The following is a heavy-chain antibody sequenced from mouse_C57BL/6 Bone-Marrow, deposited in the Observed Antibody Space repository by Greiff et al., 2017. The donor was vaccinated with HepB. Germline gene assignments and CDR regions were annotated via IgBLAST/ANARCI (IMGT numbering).Heavy chain of an antibody. CDR2: INPGSGGT. D-gene: IGHD1-1*02. Sequence: VQRVESGAELVRPGTSVKVSCKASGYAFTNYLIEWVKQRPGQGLEWIGVINPGSGGTNYNEKFKGKATLTADKSSSTAYMQLSSLTSEDSAVYFCARGGSYTGWYFDVWGTGTTVTVSS. CDR3: ARGGSYTGWYFDV. V-gene: IGHV1-54*01. J-gene: IGHJ1*03. CDR1: GYAFTNYL.